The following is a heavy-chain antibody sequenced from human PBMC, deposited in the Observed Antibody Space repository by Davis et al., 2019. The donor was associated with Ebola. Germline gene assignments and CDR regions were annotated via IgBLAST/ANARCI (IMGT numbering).Heavy chain of an antibody. J-gene: IGHJ4*02. CDR1: GYTFSGYA. Sequence: AASVKVSCKASGYTFSGYAITWVRQAPGQGLEWMGWISAYNGNTNYAQKFQDRVTMTTDTSTSTAYLDLRSLRSDDTAVYYCARDVDIVSTIPLDYWGQGTLVTVSS. V-gene: IGHV1-18*01. CDR3: ARDVDIVSTIPLDY. D-gene: IGHD5/OR15-5a*01. CDR2: ISAYNGNT.